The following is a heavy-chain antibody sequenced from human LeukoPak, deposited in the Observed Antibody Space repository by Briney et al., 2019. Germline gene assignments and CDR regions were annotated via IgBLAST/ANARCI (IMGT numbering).Heavy chain of an antibody. CDR2: INPNSGGT. V-gene: IGHV1-2*02. CDR3: ATFDSSSE. CDR1: GYTFTSYG. Sequence: GASVKVSCKASGYTFTSYGISWVRQAPGQGLERMGWINPNSGGTNYAQKFQGRVTMTRDTSISTAYMELSRLRSDDTAVYYCATFDSSSEWGQGTLVTVSS. D-gene: IGHD6-6*01. J-gene: IGHJ4*02.